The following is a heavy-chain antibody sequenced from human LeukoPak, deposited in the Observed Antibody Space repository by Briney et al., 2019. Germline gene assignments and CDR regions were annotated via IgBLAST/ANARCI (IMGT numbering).Heavy chain of an antibody. CDR2: IIPIFGTA. CDR1: GGTFSSYA. D-gene: IGHD3-10*01. Sequence: GASVKVSCKASGGTFSSYAISWVRQAPGQGLEWMGGIIPIFGTANYAQKFQGRVTITADESTSTAHMELSSLRSEDTAVYYCARDGGSGKPMDYWGQGTLVTVSS. V-gene: IGHV1-69*01. CDR3: ARDGGSGKPMDY. J-gene: IGHJ4*02.